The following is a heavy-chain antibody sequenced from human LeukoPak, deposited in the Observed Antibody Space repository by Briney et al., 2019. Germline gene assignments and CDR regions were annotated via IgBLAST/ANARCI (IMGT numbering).Heavy chain of an antibody. CDR1: GGAFSGYF. Sequence: KSSETLSLTCALYGGAFSGYFWSWIRQSPGKGLEWIGEITHDGTTNYNPSLKSRATISLDTSKNHFSLKLSSLTAADTAMYYCARENYNILTGSYSRGTFDIWGQGTVVTVSS. CDR2: ITHDGTT. D-gene: IGHD3-9*01. CDR3: ARENYNILTGSYSRGTFDI. V-gene: IGHV4-34*01. J-gene: IGHJ3*02.